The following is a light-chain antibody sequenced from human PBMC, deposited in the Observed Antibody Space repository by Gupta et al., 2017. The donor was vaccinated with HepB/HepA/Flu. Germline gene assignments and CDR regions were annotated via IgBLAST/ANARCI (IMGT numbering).Light chain of an antibody. J-gene: IGLJ2*01. V-gene: IGLV1-44*01. CDR3: AVVTDSPDGLV. CDR2: NDD. Sequence: SILTQTPSTSGTPGQRVTISCSGSSSNIGGNTVSWYQQFPGTAPSLLIYNDDQRPSGVPARFSGSRSGTSASVAISGLRAEDAAEYYCAVVTDSPDGLVFGGGTKVTVL. CDR1: SSNIGGNT.